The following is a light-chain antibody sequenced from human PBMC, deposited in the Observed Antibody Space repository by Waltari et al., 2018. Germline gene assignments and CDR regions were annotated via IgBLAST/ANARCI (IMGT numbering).Light chain of an antibody. CDR2: GGS. CDR1: SSDVGSYNL. V-gene: IGLV2-23*01. Sequence: QSALTQPASVSGSPGQSITISCTGTSSDVGSYNLVSWYQQHPGKAPKLMIYGGSKRPSGVSNRFSSAKSGNTASLTISGLQAEDEADYYCCSYAGSSTGVFGGGTKLTVL. J-gene: IGLJ2*01. CDR3: CSYAGSSTGV.